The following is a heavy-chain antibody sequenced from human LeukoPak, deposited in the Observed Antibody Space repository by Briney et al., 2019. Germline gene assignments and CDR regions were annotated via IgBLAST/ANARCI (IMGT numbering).Heavy chain of an antibody. V-gene: IGHV3-21*01. CDR1: GFTFSSYS. D-gene: IGHD2-2*01. CDR3: TRDLSTGMPGGFDY. J-gene: IGHJ4*02. Sequence: PGGSLRLSCAASGFTFSSYSMNWVRQAPGKGLEWVSTISSISHYIYYADSVKGRFTISRDNARNSLYLQMNSLRAEDTAVYYRTRDLSTGMPGGFDYWGQGTLATVSS. CDR2: ISSISHYI.